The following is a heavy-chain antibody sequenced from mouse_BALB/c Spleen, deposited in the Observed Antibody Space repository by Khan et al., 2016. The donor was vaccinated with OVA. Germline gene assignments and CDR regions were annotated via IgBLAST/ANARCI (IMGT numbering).Heavy chain of an antibody. V-gene: IGHV4-1*02. CDR2: INPDSSSI. CDR1: GFDFSRYW. CDR3: VREGLATEAWFAY. J-gene: IGHJ3*01. Sequence: MQLEESGGGLVQPGGSLKLSCAASGFDFSRYWMNWVRQAPGKGLEWIGEINPDSSSINYTPSLKDRFVISRDNAKNTLFLQMNKVRSEDTALYYCVREGLATEAWFAYWGQGTLVTVSA. D-gene: IGHD1-1*01.